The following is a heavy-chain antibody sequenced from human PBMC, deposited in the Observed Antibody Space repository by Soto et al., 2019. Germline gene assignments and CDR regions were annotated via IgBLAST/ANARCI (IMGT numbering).Heavy chain of an antibody. CDR1: GFTFLSYA. V-gene: IGHV3-64D*06. CDR2: IGSNGGST. D-gene: IGHD1-7*01. J-gene: IGHJ3*02. CDR3: VKDQDWNYASNDAFDI. Sequence: GGSLRLSCSASGFTFLSYAMHWVRQAPGKGLEYVSAIGSNGGSTYYADSVKGRFTISRDNSKNTLYLQMSSLRAEDTAMYYCVKDQDWNYASNDAFDIWGQGTMVTVSS.